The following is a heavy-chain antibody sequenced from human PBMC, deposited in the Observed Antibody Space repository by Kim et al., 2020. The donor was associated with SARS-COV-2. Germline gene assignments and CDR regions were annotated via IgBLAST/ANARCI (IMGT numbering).Heavy chain of an antibody. CDR2: INHSGST. D-gene: IGHD2-15*01. CDR1: GGSFSGYY. V-gene: IGHV4-34*01. Sequence: SETLSLTCAVYGGSFSGYYWSWIRQPPGKGLEWIGEINHSGSTNYNPSLKSRVTISVDTSKNQFSLKLSSVTAADTAVYYCARGPLESPYCSGGSCYGDFDYWGQGTLVTVSS. J-gene: IGHJ4*02. CDR3: ARGPLESPYCSGGSCYGDFDY.